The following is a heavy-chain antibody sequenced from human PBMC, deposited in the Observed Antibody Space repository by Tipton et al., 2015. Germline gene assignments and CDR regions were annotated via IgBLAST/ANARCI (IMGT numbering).Heavy chain of an antibody. CDR2: IYTSGNT. CDR3: AREPLMLGGLRYAMDV. D-gene: IGHD3-16*01. J-gene: IGHJ6*02. V-gene: IGHV4-4*07. CDR1: GASMSSSY. Sequence: GLVKPSETLSLTCTVSGASMSSSYWSWIRQPAGKGLEWIGRIYTSGNTMYNPSLKSRVTMSVDTSKNQLSLKVTSVTAADTAVYYCAREPLMLGGLRYAMDVWGQGTTVTVAS.